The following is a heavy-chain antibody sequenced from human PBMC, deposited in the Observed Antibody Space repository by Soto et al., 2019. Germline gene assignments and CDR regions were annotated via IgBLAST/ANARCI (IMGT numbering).Heavy chain of an antibody. V-gene: IGHV3-15*01. Sequence: EVQLVESGGGLVKPGGSLRLSCAASGFTFSNAWMSWVRQAPGKGLEWVGRIKSKTDGGTTDYAAPVKGRFTISRDDSKNTLYLQMNSLKTEDTAVYYCTTDYEVRGARVAYWGQGTLVTVSS. CDR3: TTDYEVRGARVAY. CDR2: IKSKTDGGTT. J-gene: IGHJ4*02. CDR1: GFTFSNAW. D-gene: IGHD3-10*02.